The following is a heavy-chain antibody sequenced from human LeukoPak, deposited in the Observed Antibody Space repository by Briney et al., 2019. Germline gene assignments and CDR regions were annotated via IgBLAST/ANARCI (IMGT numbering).Heavy chain of an antibody. Sequence: PGGSLRLSCAASGFTFNAYAMHWVRQAPGKGLEWVAVVSNDGRDKHYADSMKGRFTISRDDSENTLYLQMNTLGAEDTAVYYCARDRNSPAKYYFDYWGQGTLVTVSS. V-gene: IGHV3-30*01. D-gene: IGHD1-14*01. CDR3: ARDRNSPAKYYFDY. CDR2: VSNDGRDK. CDR1: GFTFNAYA. J-gene: IGHJ4*02.